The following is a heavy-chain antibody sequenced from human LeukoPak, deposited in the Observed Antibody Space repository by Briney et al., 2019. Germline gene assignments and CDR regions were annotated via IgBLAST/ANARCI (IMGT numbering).Heavy chain of an antibody. CDR1: GFTFSSYW. V-gene: IGHV3-23*01. CDR2: ISDSGGNT. D-gene: IGHD6-13*01. Sequence: GGSLRLSCAASGFTFSSYWMSWVRQAPGKGLEWVSAISDSGGNTYYADSVTGRFTISRDNSKNTLYLQMNSLRAEDTAVYYCAKDLHSSSWYNYFQHWGQGTLLTVSS. J-gene: IGHJ1*01. CDR3: AKDLHSSSWYNYFQH.